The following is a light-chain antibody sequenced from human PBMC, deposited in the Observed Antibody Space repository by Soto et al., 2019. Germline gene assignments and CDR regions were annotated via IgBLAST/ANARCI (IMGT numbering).Light chain of an antibody. V-gene: IGKV3-20*01. J-gene: IGKJ1*01. CDR2: GAS. CDR1: QSISSN. CDR3: QQYGSSPLT. Sequence: EIVMTQSPDTLSVSPGERATLSCRASQSISSNLAWYLQKVGQAPRLLIYGASTRAPGISARFSGSGSGTDFTLTISRLDPEDFALFFCQQYGSSPLTFGQGTKVDI.